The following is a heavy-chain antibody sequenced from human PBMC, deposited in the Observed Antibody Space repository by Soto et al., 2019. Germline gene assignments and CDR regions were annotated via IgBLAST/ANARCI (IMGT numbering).Heavy chain of an antibody. D-gene: IGHD3-10*01. CDR3: ARAMVRGVIDAFDI. Sequence: QVQLQESGPGLVKPSQTLSLTCTVSGGSISSADYYWSWIRQPPGKGLEWIGYIYYSGSTYFNPSLKSRVTISVDTSKIQFSLKLSSVTAADTAVYYCARAMVRGVIDAFDIWGQGTMVTVSS. V-gene: IGHV4-30-4*01. J-gene: IGHJ3*02. CDR1: GGSISSADYY. CDR2: IYYSGST.